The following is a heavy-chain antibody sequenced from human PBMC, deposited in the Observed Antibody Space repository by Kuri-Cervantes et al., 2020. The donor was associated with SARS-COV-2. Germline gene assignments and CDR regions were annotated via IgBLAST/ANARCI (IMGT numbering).Heavy chain of an antibody. CDR3: ARGPIPAAMFYYFDY. D-gene: IGHD2-2*01. J-gene: IGHJ4*02. V-gene: IGHV3-30-3*01. CDR1: GFTFSSYA. Sequence: LSLTCAASGFTFSSYAMHWVRQAPGKGLEWVAVISYDGSNKYYADSVKGRFTISRDNSKNTPYLQMNSLRAEDTAVYYCARGPIPAAMFYYFDYWGQGTLVTVSS. CDR2: ISYDGSNK.